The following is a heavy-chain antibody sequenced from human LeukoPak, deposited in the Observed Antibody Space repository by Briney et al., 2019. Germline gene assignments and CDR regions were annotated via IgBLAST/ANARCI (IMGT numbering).Heavy chain of an antibody. CDR1: GGTFISYA. Sequence: GSSVKVSCKASGGTFISYAISWVRQAPGQGLEWMGGIIPIFGTANYAQKFQGRVTITADESTSTAYMELSSLRSEDTAVYYCAASYGDYAWFDPWGQGTLVTVSS. CDR3: AASYGDYAWFDP. J-gene: IGHJ5*02. V-gene: IGHV1-69*01. D-gene: IGHD4-17*01. CDR2: IIPIFGTA.